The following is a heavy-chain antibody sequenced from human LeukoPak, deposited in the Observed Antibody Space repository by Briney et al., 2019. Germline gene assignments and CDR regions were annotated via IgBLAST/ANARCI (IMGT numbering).Heavy chain of an antibody. Sequence: SETLSLTCTVSGGSISSGDYYWRWIRQPPGKGLEWIGYIYYSGSTYYNPSLKSRVTISVDTSKTQFSLKLSSVTAADTAVYYCARGHRYCSGGSCYSVNWFDPWGQGTLVTVSS. CDR2: IYYSGST. CDR3: ARGHRYCSGGSCYSVNWFDP. V-gene: IGHV4-30-4*01. D-gene: IGHD2-15*01. CDR1: GGSISSGDYY. J-gene: IGHJ5*02.